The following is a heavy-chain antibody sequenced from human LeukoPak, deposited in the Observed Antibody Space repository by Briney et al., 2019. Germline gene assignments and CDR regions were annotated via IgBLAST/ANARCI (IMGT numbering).Heavy chain of an antibody. D-gene: IGHD5-18*01. CDR1: GVSISSYY. V-gene: IGHV4-59*01. J-gene: IGHJ4*02. Sequence: SETLSLTCTVSGVSISSYYWSWIRQPPGKGLEWIGYIYYSGSTNYNPALKSRVTISVDTSKNQFSLKLSSVTAADTAVYYCARDRHTALDYWGQGTLVTVSS. CDR2: IYYSGST. CDR3: ARDRHTALDY.